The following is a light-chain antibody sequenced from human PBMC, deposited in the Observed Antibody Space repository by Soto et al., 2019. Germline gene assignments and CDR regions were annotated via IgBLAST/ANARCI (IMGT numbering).Light chain of an antibody. CDR2: GAS. Sequence: EIVMRQSPATLSVSPGERATLSCRASQSVGSNLAWYQQKPGQSPRLLVYGASTRATGIPARFSGSGSGTEFTLSISSLQSQDFAIYYCQHYYNWPRTFGQGTKVDI. CDR3: QHYYNWPRT. J-gene: IGKJ1*01. CDR1: QSVGSN. V-gene: IGKV3-15*01.